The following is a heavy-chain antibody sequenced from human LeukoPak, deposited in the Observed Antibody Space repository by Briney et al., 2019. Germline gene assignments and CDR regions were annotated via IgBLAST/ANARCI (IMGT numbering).Heavy chain of an antibody. Sequence: PGRSLRLSCAASGFSFSNYGMHWVRQAPGKGLEWVAAIWYDGSNKYYADSVKGRFTISRDNSKNTLYVQMSSLRAEDTAVYYCARSNNGGWGYCDYWGQGSLVTVSS. CDR3: ARSNNGGWGYCDY. J-gene: IGHJ4*02. CDR1: GFSFSNYG. CDR2: IWYDGSNK. D-gene: IGHD3-16*01. V-gene: IGHV3-33*01.